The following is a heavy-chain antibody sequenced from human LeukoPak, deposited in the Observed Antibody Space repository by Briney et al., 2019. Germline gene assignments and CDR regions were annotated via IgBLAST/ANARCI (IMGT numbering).Heavy chain of an antibody. CDR2: ISANNGNT. CDR1: GYTFTSFA. Sequence: GASVKVSCKTSGYTFTSFAISWVRQAPGQGLEWMGWISANNGNTNYAQRFQGRVTMTTDTSTHTAYMELRSLRSDDSAVYYCARVGRDYYDRSGYLVGAFDIWGQGTMVTVS. J-gene: IGHJ3*02. D-gene: IGHD3-22*01. CDR3: ARVGRDYYDRSGYLVGAFDI. V-gene: IGHV1-18*01.